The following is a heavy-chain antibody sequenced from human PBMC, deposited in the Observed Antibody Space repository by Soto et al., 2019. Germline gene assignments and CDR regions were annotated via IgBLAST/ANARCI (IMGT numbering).Heavy chain of an antibody. CDR3: AKVEGIVGATDYYFDY. D-gene: IGHD1-26*01. V-gene: IGHV3-23*01. J-gene: IGHJ4*02. CDR1: GFTFSDYY. Sequence: GGSLRLSCVASGFTFSDYYMSWIRQAPGKGLEWVSYISGSGGSTYYADSVKGRFTISRDNSKNTLCLQMNSLRAEDTAVYYCAKVEGIVGATDYYFDYWGQGTLVTVSS. CDR2: ISGSGGST.